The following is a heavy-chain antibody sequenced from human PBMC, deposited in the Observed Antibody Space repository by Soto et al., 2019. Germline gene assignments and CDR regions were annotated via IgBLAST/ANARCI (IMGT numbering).Heavy chain of an antibody. V-gene: IGHV3-23*01. D-gene: IGHD3-16*01. CDR3: AKGSTKQLGFKAPGQS. J-gene: IGHJ5*02. CDR1: GFSFSDYA. Sequence: PGGALRLSCAVPGFSFSDYAMTWVRQAPGKGLEWVSGISGSGDLTYYADMVKGRFTVSRDNSGNTLYLQMESLRVDDTAVYYCAKGSTKQLGFKAPGQSWGQGTLVTVSS. CDR2: ISGSGDLT.